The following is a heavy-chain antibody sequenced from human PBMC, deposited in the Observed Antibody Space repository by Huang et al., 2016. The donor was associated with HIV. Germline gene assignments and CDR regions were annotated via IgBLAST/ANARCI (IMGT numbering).Heavy chain of an antibody. Sequence: QVHLQESGPGLVKPSDTLSLTCPVSGGSVSSGSYYWSWIRQPPGKGLEWIGLIYYTGRTSYNPSLKSRVTISIDTSTHRFSLNLTSVTAADTAMYYCAAGLYQLWFDPWGQGTLVTVSS. D-gene: IGHD2-2*01. CDR1: GGSVSSGSYY. CDR3: AAGLYQLWFDP. V-gene: IGHV4-61*03. J-gene: IGHJ5*02. CDR2: IYYTGRT.